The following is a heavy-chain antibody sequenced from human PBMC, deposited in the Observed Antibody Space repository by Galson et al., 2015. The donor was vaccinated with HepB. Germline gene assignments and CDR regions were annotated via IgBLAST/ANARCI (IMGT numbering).Heavy chain of an antibody. D-gene: IGHD3-16*01. CDR1: GFTFSTYA. Sequence: SLRLSCAASGFTFSTYAMHWVRQAPGKGLEWVTVISNDGNTKYYADSVKGRFTLSRDNSKDTVYLQMSSLRAEDTAVYYCAKWGGPTPSTLGLGMDVWGQGTTVTVSS. CDR2: ISNDGNTK. J-gene: IGHJ6*02. CDR3: AKWGGPTPSTLGLGMDV. V-gene: IGHV3-30*18.